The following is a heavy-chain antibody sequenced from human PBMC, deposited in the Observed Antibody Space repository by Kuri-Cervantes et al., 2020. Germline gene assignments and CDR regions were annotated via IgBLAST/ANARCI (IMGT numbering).Heavy chain of an antibody. J-gene: IGHJ4*02. Sequence: GESLKISCAASGFTFSSYAMSWVRHAPGKGLEWVSAISGSGGSTYYADSVKGRFTISRDNSKNTLYLQMNSLRAEDTAVYYCAKVPMLRRSTSSYYFDYWGQGTLVTVSS. V-gene: IGHV3-23*01. CDR3: AKVPMLRRSTSSYYFDY. D-gene: IGHD2-2*01. CDR2: ISGSGGST. CDR1: GFTFSSYA.